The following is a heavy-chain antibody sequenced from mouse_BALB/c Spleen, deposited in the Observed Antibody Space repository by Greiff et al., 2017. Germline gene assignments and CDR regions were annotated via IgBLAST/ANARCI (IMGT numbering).Heavy chain of an antibody. V-gene: IGHV8-12*01. CDR2: IYWDDDK. CDR1: GFSLSTSGMG. CDR3: ARREGYGKGYYYAMDY. D-gene: IGHD2-10*02. Sequence: QVTLKVSGPGILQPSQTLSLTCSFSGFSLSTSGMGVSWIRQPSGKGLEWLAHIYWDDDKRYNPSLKSRLTISKDTSRNQVFLKITSVDTADTATYYCARREGYGKGYYYAMDYWGQGTSVTVSS. J-gene: IGHJ4*01.